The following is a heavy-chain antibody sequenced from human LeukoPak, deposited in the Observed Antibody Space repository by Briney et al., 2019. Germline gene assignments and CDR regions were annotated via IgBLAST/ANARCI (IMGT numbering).Heavy chain of an antibody. Sequence: SETLSLTCTVSGGSISSYYWSWIRQPPGKGLEWIGYIYYSGSTNYNPSLKSRVTISVDTSKNQFSLKLSSVTAADTAVYYCARTPLVGATTFDYWGQGTLVTVSS. D-gene: IGHD1-26*01. CDR1: GGSISSYY. CDR3: ARTPLVGATTFDY. V-gene: IGHV4-59*01. CDR2: IYYSGST. J-gene: IGHJ4*02.